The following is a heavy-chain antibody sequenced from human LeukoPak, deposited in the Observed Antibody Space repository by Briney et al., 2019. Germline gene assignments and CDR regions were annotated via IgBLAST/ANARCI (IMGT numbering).Heavy chain of an antibody. Sequence: GASVKVSCKASGYTFTGYYMHWVRQAPGQGLEWMGWINPNSGGTNYAQKFQGWVTKTRDTSISTAYMELSRLRSDDAAVYYCARVEPPGYSYGYWGQGTLVTVSS. D-gene: IGHD5-18*01. J-gene: IGHJ4*02. CDR2: INPNSGGT. CDR3: ARVEPPGYSYGY. V-gene: IGHV1-2*04. CDR1: GYTFTGYY.